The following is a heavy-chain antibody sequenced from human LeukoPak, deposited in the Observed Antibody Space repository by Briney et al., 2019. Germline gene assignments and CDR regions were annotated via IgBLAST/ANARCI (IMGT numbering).Heavy chain of an antibody. D-gene: IGHD6-19*01. Sequence: GGSLRLSCAASGFTFSSYSMNWVRQAPGKGLEWVSSISSSSSYIYYADSVKGRFTISRDNAKNSLYLQMNSLRSEDTAVYYCAADSGYSSGWYRYYYYGMDVWGQGTTVTVSS. J-gene: IGHJ6*02. CDR3: AADSGYSSGWYRYYYYGMDV. CDR2: ISSSSSYI. V-gene: IGHV3-21*04. CDR1: GFTFSSYS.